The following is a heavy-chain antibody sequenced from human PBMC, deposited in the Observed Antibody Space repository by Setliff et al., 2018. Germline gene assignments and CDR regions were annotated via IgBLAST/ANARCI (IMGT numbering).Heavy chain of an antibody. CDR3: ARDTRVRDSSSVPSDTFDI. CDR1: GGSISTYY. D-gene: IGHD2-15*01. J-gene: IGHJ3*02. CDR2: INYSGNS. V-gene: IGHV4-59*01. Sequence: SETLSLTCSVSGGSISTYYWSWIRQPPGKGLEWMGNINYSGNSNYIPSLKSRVTISVDTPKNQFSLKLSSVTAADTAVYYCARDTRVRDSSSVPSDTFDIWGRGTMGTVS.